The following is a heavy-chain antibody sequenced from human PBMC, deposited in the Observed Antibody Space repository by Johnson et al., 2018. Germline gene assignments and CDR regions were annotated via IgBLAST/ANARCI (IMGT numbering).Heavy chain of an antibody. D-gene: IGHD3-16*01. CDR1: GYTFTSYD. V-gene: IGHV1-8*01. Sequence: QVQLVQSGAEVKKPGASVKVSCKASGYTFTSYDINWVRQAPGQGPEWMGWMNPDTGDTGYVQKFQGRFTMTRDTYIRTAYIELTNLRSDDTAVYYCARSLKGGGVFFDYWGQGTLVTASS. CDR2: MNPDTGDT. J-gene: IGHJ4*02. CDR3: ARSLKGGGVFFDY.